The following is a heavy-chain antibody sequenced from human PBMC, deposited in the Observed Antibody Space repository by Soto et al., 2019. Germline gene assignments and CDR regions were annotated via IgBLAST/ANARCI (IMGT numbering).Heavy chain of an antibody. CDR3: ARRQTYCGCKCYSGFDY. CDR1: GFSLSTSGVG. Sequence: QITLKESGPTLVKPTQTLTLTCTFSGFSLSTSGVGVGWIRQPPGKALEWLALIYWDDDKRYSPSLKSRLTITKDTSKNQVVLTMTNMDPVDTSTYYCARRQTYCGCKCYSGFDYWGQGTLVTVSS. J-gene: IGHJ4*02. CDR2: IYWDDDK. D-gene: IGHD2-21*01. V-gene: IGHV2-5*02.